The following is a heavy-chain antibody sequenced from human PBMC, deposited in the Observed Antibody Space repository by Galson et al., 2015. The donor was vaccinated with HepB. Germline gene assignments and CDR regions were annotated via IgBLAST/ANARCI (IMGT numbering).Heavy chain of an antibody. CDR3: AHRGGRWLQPINDAFDI. J-gene: IGHJ3*02. V-gene: IGHV2-5*01. CDR2: IYWNDDK. Sequence: PALVKPTQTLTLTCTFSGFSLSTSGVGVGWIRQPPGKALEWLALIYWNDDKRYSPSLKSRLTITKDTSRNQVVLTMTNMDPVDTATYYCAHRGGRWLQPINDAFDIWGQGTMVTVSS. D-gene: IGHD5-24*01. CDR1: GFSLSTSGVG.